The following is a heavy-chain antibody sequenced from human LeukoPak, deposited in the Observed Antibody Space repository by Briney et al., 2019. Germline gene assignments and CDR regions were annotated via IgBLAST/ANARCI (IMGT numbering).Heavy chain of an antibody. J-gene: IGHJ4*02. CDR3: ARALGSGDY. V-gene: IGHV3-21*01. CDR1: GFAFSSYT. D-gene: IGHD7-27*01. CDR2: ISSSSSYI. Sequence: GGSLRLSCAASGFAFSSYTMNWVRQAPGKGLEWVSSISSSSSYIYYAVSVKGRFTISRDDAKNSLYLQMSSLRAEDTAVYFCARALGSGDYWGQGTLATVSS.